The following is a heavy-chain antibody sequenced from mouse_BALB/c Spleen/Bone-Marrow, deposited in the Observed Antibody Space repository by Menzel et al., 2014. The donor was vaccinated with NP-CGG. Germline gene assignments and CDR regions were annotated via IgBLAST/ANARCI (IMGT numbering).Heavy chain of an antibody. J-gene: IGHJ2*01. V-gene: IGHV4-1*02. CDR3: ARQSYYGYSDY. D-gene: IGHD1-2*01. CDR1: GFDFSRYW. CDR2: INPDSSTI. Sequence: EVKLVESGGDLVQPGGSLKLSCAASGFDFSRYWMSWVRQAPGKGLEWIGEINPDSSTINYTPSLKDKFILSRDNAKNTLFLQMSKVRSEDTALYYCARQSYYGYSDYWGQGTTLTVSS.